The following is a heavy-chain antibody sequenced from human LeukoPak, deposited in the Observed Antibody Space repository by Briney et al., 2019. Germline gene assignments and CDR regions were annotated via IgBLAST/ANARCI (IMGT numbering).Heavy chain of an antibody. J-gene: IGHJ4*02. CDR3: AKGTTVTLFDF. D-gene: IGHD4-11*01. V-gene: IGHV3-30*18. Sequence: PGGSLRLSCAVSGFSFSSFVMHWVRQAPGKGLEWVAVISYDGRNKYYADSVKGRFTVSRDNSKNTLYLQMNSLSTEDTAVYYCAKGTTVTLFDFWGQGTLVTVPS. CDR1: GFSFSSFV. CDR2: ISYDGRNK.